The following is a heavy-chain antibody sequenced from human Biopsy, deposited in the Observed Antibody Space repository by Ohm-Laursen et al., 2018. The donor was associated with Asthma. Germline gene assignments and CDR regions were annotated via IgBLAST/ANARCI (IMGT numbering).Heavy chain of an antibody. CDR1: GFTFRSYA. V-gene: IGHV3-30*01. J-gene: IGHJ4*02. Sequence: SLRLSCSASGFTFRSYAMHWVRQAPGKGLEWVAVGGSYYDGGLKYYADSVNGRFTVSRDDSKNTLYLQMNSLRPDDTAVYYCARARSGNYFDYWGQGTLVTVSS. D-gene: IGHD5-12*01. CDR3: ARARSGNYFDY. CDR2: GGSYYDGGLK.